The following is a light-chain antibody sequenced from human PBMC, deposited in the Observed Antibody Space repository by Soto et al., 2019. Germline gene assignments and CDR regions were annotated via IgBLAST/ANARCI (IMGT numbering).Light chain of an antibody. V-gene: IGKV1-5*01. CDR3: QQYNNYPPWT. CDR1: QSISSW. Sequence: DIQMTQSPSTLSASVGDRVTITCRASQSISSWLAWYQQKPGKAPKLLIYDASTLESQVPSRFSGSGSGTXXXXXXXXXQPDDFATYYCQQYNNYPPWTFGQGTKVEIK. CDR2: DAS. J-gene: IGKJ1*01.